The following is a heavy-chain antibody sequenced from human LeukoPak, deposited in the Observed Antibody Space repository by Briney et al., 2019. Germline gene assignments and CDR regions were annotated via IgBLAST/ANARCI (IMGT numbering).Heavy chain of an antibody. CDR3: AKAPAYCSGGTCYDY. CDR1: GFTFSTYA. CDR2: ISGSGGST. Sequence: SGGSLRLSCAASGFTFSTYAMSWVRQAPGKGLEWVSPISGSGGSTYNADSVKGRFTISRDNSKNTLYLQMKSLRADDTAVYYCAKAPAYCSGGTCYDYWGQGSLVTVSS. D-gene: IGHD2-15*01. V-gene: IGHV3-23*01. J-gene: IGHJ4*02.